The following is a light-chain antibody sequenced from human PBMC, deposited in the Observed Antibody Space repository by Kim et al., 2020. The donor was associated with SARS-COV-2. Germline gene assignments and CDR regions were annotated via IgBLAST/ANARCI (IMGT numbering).Light chain of an antibody. V-gene: IGLV4-69*01. J-gene: IGLJ3*02. CDR2: VNSDGSH. CDR1: SGHSSYA. Sequence: ASVKLTCPLSSGHSSYAIAWHQQQPEKGPRYLMKVNSDGSHSKGDGIPDRFSGSSSGAERYLTISSLQSEDEADYYCQTWGTGSWVFGGGTQLTVL. CDR3: QTWGTGSWV.